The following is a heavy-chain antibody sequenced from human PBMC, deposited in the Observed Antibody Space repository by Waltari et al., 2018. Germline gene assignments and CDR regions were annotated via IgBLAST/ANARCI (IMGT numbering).Heavy chain of an antibody. Sequence: QLQLQESGPGLGKPSETLSLTCIVSGGSITSNRHYWAWIRQPPGQGLEWLGTMSYNGATYSSPSLKSRVTVSRDTSKNHLSLTLGSVTAADTAVYYCATYIGASIGTAAFDVWGQGTMVTVSS. V-gene: IGHV4-39*02. CDR1: GGSITSNRHY. J-gene: IGHJ3*01. CDR3: ATYIGASIGTAAFDV. CDR2: MSYNGAT. D-gene: IGHD5-12*01.